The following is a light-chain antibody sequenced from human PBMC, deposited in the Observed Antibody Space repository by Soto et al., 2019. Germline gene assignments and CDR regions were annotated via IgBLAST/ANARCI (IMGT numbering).Light chain of an antibody. J-gene: IGLJ3*02. CDR1: SGHLTYV. Sequence: QLVLTQPPSSSASLVAAVKLTCTLSSGHLTYVIAWHQHQPEKGPRFLMKLNNEGGHNKGDGIPDRFSGSSSGAERYLTISSRQSEDEADYYCQAWRTDIPVFVGGTTLTLL. CDR3: QAWRTDIPV. CDR2: LNNEGGH. V-gene: IGLV4-69*01.